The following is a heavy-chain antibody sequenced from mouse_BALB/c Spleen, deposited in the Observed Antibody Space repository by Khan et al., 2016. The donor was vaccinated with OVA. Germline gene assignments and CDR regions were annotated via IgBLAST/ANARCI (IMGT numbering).Heavy chain of an antibody. J-gene: IGHJ3*01. D-gene: IGHD1-1*01. Sequence: EVELVESGGDLVKPGGSLKLSCAASGFTFSAYSMSWVRQTPDKRLEWVATISSGGDYHYYPDNVKGRFTISRENAKNTLYLQMSSLKSEATAMYYCASHFTDSFNYWGQGTLVTVSA. CDR2: ISSGGDYH. CDR3: ASHFTDSFNY. V-gene: IGHV5-6*01. CDR1: GFTFSAYS.